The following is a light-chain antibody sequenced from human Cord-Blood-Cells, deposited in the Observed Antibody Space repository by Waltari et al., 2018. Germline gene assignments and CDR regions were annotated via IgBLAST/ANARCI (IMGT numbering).Light chain of an antibody. CDR2: DVS. Sequence: QSALTQPASVSGSPGQSITISCTGTSSDVGGYNYVPWYQQHPGKAPKLTIYDVSNRPAGVSNRFSGSKSDNTASLTISGLQAEDEADYYCSSYTSSSTRVFGGGTKLTVL. J-gene: IGLJ3*02. CDR1: SSDVGGYNY. CDR3: SSYTSSSTRV. V-gene: IGLV2-14*03.